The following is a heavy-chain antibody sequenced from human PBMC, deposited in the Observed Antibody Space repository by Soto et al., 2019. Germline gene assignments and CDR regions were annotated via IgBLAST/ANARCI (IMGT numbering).Heavy chain of an antibody. D-gene: IGHD3-10*01. Sequence: QVQLVESGGGVVQPGRSLRLSCAASGFTFSSYGMHWVRQAPGKGLEWVAVIWYDGSNKYYADSVKGRFTISRDNSKNTLYLQMNSLRAEDTAVYYCARDSPMVRGNYYYNMDVWGKGTTVTVSS. CDR2: IWYDGSNK. CDR1: GFTFSSYG. J-gene: IGHJ6*03. CDR3: ARDSPMVRGNYYYNMDV. V-gene: IGHV3-33*01.